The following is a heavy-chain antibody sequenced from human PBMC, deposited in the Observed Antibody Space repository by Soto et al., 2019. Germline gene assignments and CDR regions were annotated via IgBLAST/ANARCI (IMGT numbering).Heavy chain of an antibody. Sequence: GGSLRLSCAASGFTFSSYSMNWVRQAPGKGLEWVSSISSSSSYIYYADSVKGRFTISRDNAKNSLYLQMNSLRAEGTAVYYCARGTVTTSSWFDPWGQGTLVTVSS. CDR3: ARGTVTTSSWFDP. J-gene: IGHJ5*02. CDR2: ISSSSSYI. CDR1: GFTFSSYS. V-gene: IGHV3-21*01. D-gene: IGHD4-17*01.